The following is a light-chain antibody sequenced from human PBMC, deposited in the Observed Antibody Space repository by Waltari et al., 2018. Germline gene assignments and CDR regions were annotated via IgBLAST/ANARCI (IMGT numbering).Light chain of an antibody. CDR2: DAY. CDR3: QQFHALPFT. Sequence: DIHMPQPSSFLSASVRGTANSTCQASEVISNHLFWVILKPGQAPTLLFFDAYSVQPGFLARFRGSASETHFYFTISGLQPEDFATFYCQQFHALPFTLGPGTTVDIK. V-gene: IGKV1-33*01. CDR1: EVISNH. J-gene: IGKJ3*01.